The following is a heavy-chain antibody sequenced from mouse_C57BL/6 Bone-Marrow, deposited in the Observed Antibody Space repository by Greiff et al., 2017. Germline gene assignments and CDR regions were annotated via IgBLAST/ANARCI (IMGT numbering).Heavy chain of an antibody. CDR1: GFTFSSYG. D-gene: IGHD1-1*01. J-gene: IGHJ3*01. CDR3: ASSSWAWFAY. V-gene: IGHV5-6*01. Sequence: EVKLMESGGDLVKPGGSLKLSCAASGFTFSSYGMSWVRQTPDKRLEWVATISSGGSYTYYPDSVKGRFTISRDNAKNTLYLQMSSLKSEDTAMYYCASSSWAWFAYWGQGTLVTVSA. CDR2: ISSGGSYT.